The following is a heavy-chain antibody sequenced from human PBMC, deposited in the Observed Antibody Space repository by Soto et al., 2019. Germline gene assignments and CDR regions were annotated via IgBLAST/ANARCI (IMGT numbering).Heavy chain of an antibody. D-gene: IGHD5-12*01. CDR2: INAGNGNT. Sequence: ASVKVSCKASGYTFTSYAMHWVGQARGQRLEWMGWINAGNGNTKYSQKFQGRVTITRDTSASTAYMELSSLRSEDTAVYYCARDGVATIAGYYFDYWGQGTLVTVSS. V-gene: IGHV1-3*01. J-gene: IGHJ4*02. CDR1: GYTFTSYA. CDR3: ARDGVATIAGYYFDY.